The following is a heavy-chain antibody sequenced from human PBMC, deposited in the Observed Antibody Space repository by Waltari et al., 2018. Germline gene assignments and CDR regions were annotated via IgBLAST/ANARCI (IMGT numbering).Heavy chain of an antibody. D-gene: IGHD1-26*01. CDR3: AKAPLSGSDVGYFDY. V-gene: IGHV3-9*03. CDR1: GFTFDDYA. CDR2: ISWNSGSI. Sequence: EVQLVESGGGLVQPGRSLRLSCAASGFTFDDYAMHWVRQAPGKGLEWVSGISWNSGSIGYADSVKGRFTISRDNAKNSLYLQMNSLRAEDMALYYCAKAPLSGSDVGYFDYWGQGTLVTVSS. J-gene: IGHJ4*02.